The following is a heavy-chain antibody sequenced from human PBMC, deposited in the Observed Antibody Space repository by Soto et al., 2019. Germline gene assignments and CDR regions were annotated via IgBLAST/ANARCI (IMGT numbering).Heavy chain of an antibody. D-gene: IGHD2-21*01. V-gene: IGHV3-30-3*01. CDR3: AVMAGLVVSDDFGLDV. CDR1: GFSFSDYS. J-gene: IGHJ6*02. CDR2: ISYDGDKK. Sequence: QVHLVESGGGVVQPGRSLRLSCVGSGFSFSDYSIHWVRQAPGKGLEWVAFISYDGDKKFFADSVKGRFNISRDNAKNTVSLHMSSLRPEDTAVFHCAVMAGLVVSDDFGLDVWGHGTTVTVSS.